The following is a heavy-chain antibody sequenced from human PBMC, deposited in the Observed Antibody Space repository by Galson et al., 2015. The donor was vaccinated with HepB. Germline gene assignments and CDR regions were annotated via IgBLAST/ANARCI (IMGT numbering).Heavy chain of an antibody. V-gene: IGHV4-59*08. CDR2: IYDIGTT. CDR3: ARHDGAVAATFPLDP. CDR1: GGSISGSY. Sequence: SETLSLTCTVSGGSISGSYWSWIRHSPGKGLEWIAYIYDIGTTNYNPSLKSRVTISRDTSKNQVSLNLRSVTAADTAVYYCARHDGAVAATFPLDPWGQGTLVTVSS. D-gene: IGHD2-15*01. J-gene: IGHJ5*02.